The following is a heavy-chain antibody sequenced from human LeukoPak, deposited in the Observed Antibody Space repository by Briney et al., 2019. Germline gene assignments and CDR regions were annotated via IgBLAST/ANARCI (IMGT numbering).Heavy chain of an antibody. Sequence: GGSLRLSCAASGFTFSSYGMHWVRQAPGKGLEWVAVISYDGSNKYYADSVKGRFTVSKDTSRYTLYLEMDSLRPEDTAIYYCTRDAIVGARSFDSWGQGILVTVSS. D-gene: IGHD1-26*01. CDR2: ISYDGSNK. CDR3: TRDAIVGARSFDS. J-gene: IGHJ4*02. CDR1: GFTFSSYG. V-gene: IGHV3-30*03.